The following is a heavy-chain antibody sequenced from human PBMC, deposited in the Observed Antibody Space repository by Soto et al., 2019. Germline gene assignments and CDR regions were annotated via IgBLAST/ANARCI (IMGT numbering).Heavy chain of an antibody. CDR1: GFSLSTSGVG. Sequence: QITLKESGPTLVKPTQTLTLTCTFSGFSLSTSGVGVGWIRQPPGKALEWLALIYWDDDKRYSPSLKSRLTITKDTSKTQVVLTMTNMDPVDTATYYCARDMVRGVILYYFDYWGQGTLVTVSS. V-gene: IGHV2-5*02. D-gene: IGHD3-10*01. CDR3: ARDMVRGVILYYFDY. J-gene: IGHJ4*02. CDR2: IYWDDDK.